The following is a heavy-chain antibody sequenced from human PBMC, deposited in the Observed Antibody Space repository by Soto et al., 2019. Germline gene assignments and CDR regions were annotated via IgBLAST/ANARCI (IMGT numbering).Heavy chain of an antibody. CDR1: GVTFSSYA. CDR2: IIPVFRTS. D-gene: IGHD3-16*01. V-gene: IGHV1-69*18. Sequence: QVQLVQSGAEVKKPGSSVKVSCSASGVTFSSYAFTWVRQAPGQGLEWMGNIIPVFRTSTYAQRIQGRLTISADESPNTVYRELSSLRSEDTAVYFCAKDGSWDGGGGESWGQGTMVIGSS. CDR3: AKDGSWDGGGGES. J-gene: IGHJ5*02.